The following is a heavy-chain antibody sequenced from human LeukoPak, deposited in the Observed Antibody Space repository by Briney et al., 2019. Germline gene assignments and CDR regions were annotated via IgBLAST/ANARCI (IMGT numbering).Heavy chain of an antibody. J-gene: IGHJ6*02. D-gene: IGHD6-19*01. Sequence: ASVKVSCKASGYTFTSYYMHWVRQAPGQGLEWMGIINPSGGSTSYAQKFQGRVTMTRDMSTSTVYMELSSLRSEDTAVYYCARPFGSGQGNYYYYGMDVWGQGTTVTVSS. CDR1: GYTFTSYY. V-gene: IGHV1-46*01. CDR3: ARPFGSGQGNYYYYGMDV. CDR2: INPSGGST.